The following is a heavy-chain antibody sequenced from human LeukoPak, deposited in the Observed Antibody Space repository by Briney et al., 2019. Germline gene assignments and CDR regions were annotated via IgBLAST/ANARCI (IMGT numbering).Heavy chain of an antibody. Sequence: GGSLRLSCAASGFTFSSYAMSWVRQAPGKGLEWVSAISGSGGSTYYADSVKVRFTISRDNSKNTLYLQMNSLRAEDTAVYYCAKDFYCSSTSCHMGFDYWGQGTLVTVSS. D-gene: IGHD2-2*02. CDR3: AKDFYCSSTSCHMGFDY. CDR1: GFTFSSYA. CDR2: ISGSGGST. V-gene: IGHV3-23*01. J-gene: IGHJ4*02.